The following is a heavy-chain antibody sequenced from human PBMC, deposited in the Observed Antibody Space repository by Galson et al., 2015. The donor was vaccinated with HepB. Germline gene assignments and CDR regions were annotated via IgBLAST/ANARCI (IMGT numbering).Heavy chain of an antibody. Sequence: SLRLSCAGSGYIFRRYWMSWVRQAPGKGLEWVANMNQDGSATNYVDSVKGRFTISRDNTKNLLYLQMNNLRVDDMAVYYCAREPGADVWGQGTTVIVSS. CDR1: GYIFRRYW. V-gene: IGHV3-7*03. D-gene: IGHD1-26*01. J-gene: IGHJ6*02. CDR2: MNQDGSAT. CDR3: AREPGADV.